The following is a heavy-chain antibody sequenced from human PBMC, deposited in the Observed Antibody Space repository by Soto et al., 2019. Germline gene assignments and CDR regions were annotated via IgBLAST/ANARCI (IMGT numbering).Heavy chain of an antibody. CDR2: AIGDNGHT. V-gene: IGHV1-18*01. J-gene: IGHJ5*02. D-gene: IGHD1-26*01. Sequence: QVQLVQSGAEVKKPGASVKVSCKASGYTFTSHGSSWVRPAPGQGLEWMGWAIGDNGHTNYAHSLQGRVTMTTDTSTKTGYMELTSLISDDTGVYYGARDRGYCRSGTDYREWFDPWGQGNVVSVSS. CDR3: ARDRGYCRSGTDYREWFDP. CDR1: GYTFTSHG.